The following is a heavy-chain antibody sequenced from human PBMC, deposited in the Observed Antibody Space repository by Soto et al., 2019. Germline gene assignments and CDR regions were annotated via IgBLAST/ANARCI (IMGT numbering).Heavy chain of an antibody. CDR2: SRARGGST. CDR3: AKDGEQWLPSSFDY. J-gene: IGHJ4*02. V-gene: IGHV3-23*01. Sequence: GGSLRLSSADSGFTFSSYAMSWVRQAPGKGLEWVSVSRARGGSTYYADSVKGRFTISIDNSKNTLYLLMNSPSAEDTAVYYCAKDGEQWLPSSFDYWGQGTLVTVSS. D-gene: IGHD6-19*01. CDR1: GFTFSSYA.